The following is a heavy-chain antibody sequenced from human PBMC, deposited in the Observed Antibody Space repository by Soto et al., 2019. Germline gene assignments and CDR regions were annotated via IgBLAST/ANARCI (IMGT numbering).Heavy chain of an antibody. CDR3: ARGDRSGGNADIDY. J-gene: IGHJ4*02. CDR2: IYYIGST. Sequence: QVQLQESGPGLVKPSETLSLTCTVSGGSVSSGSDYWSWIRQPPGKGLEWIGCIYYIGSTNYNPSLTSRGTIALDTSKNQFSLKLSSVPAADTAVYYCARGDRSGGNADIDYWFQGTLVTVSS. D-gene: IGHD2-15*01. CDR1: GGSVSSGSDY. V-gene: IGHV4-61*01.